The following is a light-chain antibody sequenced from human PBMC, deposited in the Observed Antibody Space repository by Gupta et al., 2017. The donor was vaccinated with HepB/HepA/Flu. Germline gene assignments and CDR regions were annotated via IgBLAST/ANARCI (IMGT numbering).Light chain of an antibody. CDR1: SSNIGNNY. J-gene: IGLJ3*02. CDR3: ATWASSLSAWV. Sequence: QSVLTQPLSVSAAPGQKVTISCSGSSSNIGNNYVSWYQQLPGTAPKLLIYDNNKRPSGIPDRFSGSKSGTSATLAINGLQTGDEADYYCATWASSLSAWVFGGGTKLTVL. V-gene: IGLV1-51*02. CDR2: DNN.